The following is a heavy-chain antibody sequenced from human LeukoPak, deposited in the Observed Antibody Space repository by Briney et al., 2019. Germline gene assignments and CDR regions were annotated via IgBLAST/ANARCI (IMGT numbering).Heavy chain of an antibody. V-gene: IGHV3-48*01. CDR2: ISSSSSTI. CDR3: ARERGVVVPAANEFDY. D-gene: IGHD2-2*01. J-gene: IGHJ4*02. Sequence: PGGSLRLSCAASGFTFSSYSMNWVRQAPGKGLEWDSYISSSSSTIYYADSVKGRFTISRDNAKNSLYLQMNSLRAEDTAVYYCARERGVVVPAANEFDYWGQGTLVTVSS. CDR1: GFTFSSYS.